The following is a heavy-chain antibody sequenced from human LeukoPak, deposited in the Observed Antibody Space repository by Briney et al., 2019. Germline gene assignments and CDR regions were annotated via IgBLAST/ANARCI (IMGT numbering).Heavy chain of an antibody. D-gene: IGHD1-26*01. CDR2: IYTSGST. CDR1: GGSISSGSYY. CDR3: ARERPTQYSGSYYYFDY. Sequence: SETLSLTCTVSGGSISSGSYYWSWIRQPAGKGLEWIGRIYTSGSTNYNPSLKSRVTISVDTSKNQFSLKLSSVTAADTAVYYCARERPTQYSGSYYYFDYWGQGTLVTVSS. V-gene: IGHV4-61*02. J-gene: IGHJ4*02.